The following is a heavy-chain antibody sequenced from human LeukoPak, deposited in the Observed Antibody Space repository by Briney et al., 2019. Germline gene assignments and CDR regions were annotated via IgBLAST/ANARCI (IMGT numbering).Heavy chain of an antibody. D-gene: IGHD5-18*01. CDR3: ARDENTGWFDP. Sequence: PSQTLSLTCTVSGGSISSGSYYWSWIRQPPGKGLEWIGYIYHSGSTYYNPSLKSRVTISVDRSKNQFSLKLSSVTAADTAVYYCARDENTGWFDPWGQGTLVTVSS. CDR1: GGSISSGSYY. V-gene: IGHV4-30-2*01. J-gene: IGHJ5*02. CDR2: IYHSGST.